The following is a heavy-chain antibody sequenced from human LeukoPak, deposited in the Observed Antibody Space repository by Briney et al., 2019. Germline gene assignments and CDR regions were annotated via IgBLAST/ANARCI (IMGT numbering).Heavy chain of an antibody. CDR3: ARLDPHDYTNFYPPVVDY. Sequence: GESLKISCKGSGYSFTSYWIGGVRQMPGKGLGWMGIIYPGDSDTRYSPSFQGQVTVSADKSISTAYLQWSSLKASDTAMYFCARLDPHDYTNFYPPVVDYWGQGTLVTVSS. J-gene: IGHJ4*02. D-gene: IGHD4-11*01. CDR2: IYPGDSDT. CDR1: GYSFTSYW. V-gene: IGHV5-51*01.